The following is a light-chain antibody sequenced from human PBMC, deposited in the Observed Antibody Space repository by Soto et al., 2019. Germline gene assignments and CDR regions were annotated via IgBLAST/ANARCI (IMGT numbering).Light chain of an antibody. CDR2: GVT. V-gene: IGLV2-14*03. J-gene: IGLJ1*01. Sequence: QSALTQPTSVSGSPGQSITISCTGNHNDIGTYDYGSWYQQHPGRAPRLLIHGVTTRPSGISGRFSASKSGLTASLTISGLQPEDEADYYCSSFTSNRIYVFGPGTKVTVL. CDR1: HNDIGTYDY. CDR3: SSFTSNRIYV.